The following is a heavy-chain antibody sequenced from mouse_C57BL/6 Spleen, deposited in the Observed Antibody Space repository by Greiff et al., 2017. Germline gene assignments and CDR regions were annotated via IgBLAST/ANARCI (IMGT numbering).Heavy chain of an antibody. CDR3: ERSRYYGSSDYFDY. Sequence: VQLKESGPELVKPGASVKISCTASGYTFTDYYMHWVKQSPGKSLEWIGDINPNNGGTSYNPKFKGKATLTVDKSSSTAYMELRSLTSVDSAVXYGERSRYYGSSDYFDYWGQGTTLTVSS. D-gene: IGHD1-1*01. V-gene: IGHV1-26*01. J-gene: IGHJ2*01. CDR2: INPNNGGT. CDR1: GYTFTDYY.